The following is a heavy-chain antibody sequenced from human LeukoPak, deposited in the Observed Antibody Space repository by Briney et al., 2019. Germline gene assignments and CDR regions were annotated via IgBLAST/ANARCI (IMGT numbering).Heavy chain of an antibody. CDR1: GGSISSGGYS. V-gene: IGHV4-31*03. J-gene: IGHJ4*02. CDR2: IYYSGST. D-gene: IGHD3-3*01. CDR3: ARADDFWSGYYKGGFDY. Sequence: SQTLSLTCTVSGGSISSGGYSWSWIRQHPGKGLEWIGYIYYSGSTYYNPSLKSRVTISVDTSKNQFSLKLSSVTAADTAVYYCARADDFWSGYYKGGFDYWGQGTLVTVSS.